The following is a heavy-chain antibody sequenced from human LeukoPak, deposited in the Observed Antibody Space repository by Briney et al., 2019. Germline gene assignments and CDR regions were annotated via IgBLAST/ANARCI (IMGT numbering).Heavy chain of an antibody. CDR2: ISGTGDTT. CDR1: GFTFTTYA. Sequence: GGSLRLSCSASGFTFTTYAMTWVRQPPGKGLEWVSGISGTGDTTSYADSVKGRFTISRGNAKNTLYLQMNSLRAEDTAVYYCARESGIAAALDLWGQGTLVTVSS. J-gene: IGHJ5*02. CDR3: ARESGIAAALDL. V-gene: IGHV3-23*01. D-gene: IGHD6-13*01.